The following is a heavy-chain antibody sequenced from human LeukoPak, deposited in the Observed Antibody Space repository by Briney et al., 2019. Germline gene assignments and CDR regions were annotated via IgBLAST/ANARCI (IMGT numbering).Heavy chain of an antibody. Sequence: GGSLRLTCVASGFTLSSNYMSCLRQPPAKGLEGVSVIYSGGSTYYAVSVMCRFTISQDNSKHTQYLQLTSLQPEDPRLSYVARPLRGYWGEGTLVTVSS. J-gene: IGHJ4*02. D-gene: IGHD2-21*02. CDR3: ARPLRGY. V-gene: IGHV3-53*01. CDR2: IYSGGST. CDR1: GFTLSSNY.